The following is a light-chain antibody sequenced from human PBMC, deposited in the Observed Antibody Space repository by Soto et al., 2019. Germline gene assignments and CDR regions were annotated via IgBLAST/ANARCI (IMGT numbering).Light chain of an antibody. CDR1: SPNIGSNT. CDR2: SGH. V-gene: IGLV1-44*01. Sequence: QSALTQSPSASGTPGQRVTISCSGSSPNIGSNTVNWYQLLPGTAPKLIMYSGHQRPSGVPDRFSGSKSGTSASLAISGLQSEDEADYYCAAWDDSLNAVLFGGGTKVTVL. J-gene: IGLJ2*01. CDR3: AAWDDSLNAVL.